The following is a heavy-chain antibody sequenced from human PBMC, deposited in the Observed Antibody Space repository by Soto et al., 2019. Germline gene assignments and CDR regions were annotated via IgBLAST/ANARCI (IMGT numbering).Heavy chain of an antibody. CDR2: IYHSGST. J-gene: IGHJ4*02. CDR3: ARGGYTSGWFRF. CDR1: VGSISSSSYY. V-gene: IGHV4-39*07. D-gene: IGHD6-19*01. Sequence: SETLSLTCTVSVGSISSSSYYWGWIRQPPGKGLEWIGSIYHSGSTNDNPSLKSRVTISRDTSKNQFSLSLSSVTAADTAIYYCARGGYTSGWFRFWGQGILVTVSS.